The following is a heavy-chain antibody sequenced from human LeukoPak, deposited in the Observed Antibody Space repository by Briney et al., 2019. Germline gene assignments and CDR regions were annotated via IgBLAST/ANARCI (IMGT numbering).Heavy chain of an antibody. Sequence: PGGSLRLSCAASGFIFSTYNMNWVRQAPGKGLEWVAVIWYDGSNKYYADSVKGRFTISRDNSKNTLYLQMNSLRAEDTAVYYCARELGGYSYGFGDYWGQGTLVTVSS. V-gene: IGHV3-33*08. J-gene: IGHJ4*02. CDR1: GFIFSTYN. D-gene: IGHD5-18*01. CDR2: IWYDGSNK. CDR3: ARELGGYSYGFGDY.